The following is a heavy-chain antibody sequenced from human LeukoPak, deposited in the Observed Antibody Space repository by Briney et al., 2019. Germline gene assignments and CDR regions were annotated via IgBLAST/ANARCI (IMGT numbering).Heavy chain of an antibody. CDR3: ARDVSYGSGSYVTEGWSY. D-gene: IGHD3-10*01. CDR1: GGTFSSYA. J-gene: IGHJ4*02. CDR2: IIPIFGTA. V-gene: IGHV1-69*13. Sequence: SVKVSCKASGGTFSSYAISWVRQAPGQGLEWMGGIIPIFGTANYAQKFQGRVTITADESTSTAYMELSSLRSEDTAVYYCARDVSYGSGSYVTEGWSYWGQGTLVTVSS.